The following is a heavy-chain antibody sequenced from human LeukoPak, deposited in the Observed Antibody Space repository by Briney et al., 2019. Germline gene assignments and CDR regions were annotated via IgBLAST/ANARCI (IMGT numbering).Heavy chain of an antibody. J-gene: IGHJ3*02. CDR2: MDADGSNT. CDR3: ARGGWYLYDALDI. V-gene: IGHV3-74*01. CDR1: GFTFSSYW. Sequence: GGSLRLSCAASGFTFSSYWMSWVRQAPGKGLVWVSRMDADGSNTHYVDSVKGRFTLSRDNAKDTLYLQMNSLRVEDTAVYYCARGGWYLYDALDIWGQGTLVTVSS. D-gene: IGHD6-19*01.